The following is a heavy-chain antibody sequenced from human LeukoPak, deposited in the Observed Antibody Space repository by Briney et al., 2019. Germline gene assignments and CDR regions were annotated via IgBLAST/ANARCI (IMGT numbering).Heavy chain of an antibody. D-gene: IGHD3-22*01. CDR2: ISSSGSTI. J-gene: IGHJ4*02. CDR1: GFTFSSYE. Sequence: GGSLRLSCAASGFTFSSYEMNWVRQAPGKGLEWVSYISSSGSTIYYADSVKGRFTISRDNSKNTLYLQMNSLRAEDTAVYYCANSGYYYDSSGIRPLDYWGQGTLVTVSS. V-gene: IGHV3-48*03. CDR3: ANSGYYYDSSGIRPLDY.